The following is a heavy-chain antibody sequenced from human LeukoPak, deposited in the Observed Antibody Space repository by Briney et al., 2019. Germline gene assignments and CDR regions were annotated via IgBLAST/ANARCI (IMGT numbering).Heavy chain of an antibody. D-gene: IGHD6-13*01. J-gene: IGHJ5*02. CDR3: ASKTKSSWYA. Sequence: GGSLRLSCAASGFTFSNYWMHWVRQGPGKGLVWVSRINGDGSITAYADSVKGRFTISRDNAKNSLYLQMNSLRAEDTAVYYCASKTKSSWYAWGQGTLVTVSS. V-gene: IGHV3-74*01. CDR2: INGDGSIT. CDR1: GFTFSNYW.